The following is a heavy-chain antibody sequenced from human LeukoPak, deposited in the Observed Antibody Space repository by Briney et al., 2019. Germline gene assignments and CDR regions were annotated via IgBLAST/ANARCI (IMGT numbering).Heavy chain of an antibody. CDR1: GGTFSSYA. CDR2: IIPIFGTA. CDR3: ARDQVNGLRYFDWLLPGD. D-gene: IGHD3-9*01. J-gene: IGHJ4*02. V-gene: IGHV1-69*05. Sequence: SVKVSCKASGGTFSSYAISWVRQAPGQGLEWMGGIIPIFGTANYAQKFQGRVTITTDESTSTAYMELSSLRSEDTAVYYCARDQVNGLRYFDWLLPGDWGQGTLVTVSS.